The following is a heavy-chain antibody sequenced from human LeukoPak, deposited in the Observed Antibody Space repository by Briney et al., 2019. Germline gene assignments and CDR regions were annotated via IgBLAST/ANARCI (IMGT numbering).Heavy chain of an antibody. V-gene: IGHV1-46*01. CDR3: ARAQSRGCSGGSCYDAFDI. Sequence: GASVKVSCKASGYTFTSYYMHWVRQAPGQGLEWMGIINPSGGSTSYAKKFQSRVTMTRDTSTSTVNMELSSLRSEDTAVYYCARAQSRGCSGGSCYDAFDIWGQGTMVTVSS. CDR2: INPSGGST. J-gene: IGHJ3*02. CDR1: GYTFTSYY. D-gene: IGHD2-15*01.